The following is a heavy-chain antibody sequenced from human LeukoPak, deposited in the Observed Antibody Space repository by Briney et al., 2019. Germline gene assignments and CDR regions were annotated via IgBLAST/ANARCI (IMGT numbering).Heavy chain of an antibody. Sequence: GGSLRLSCAASGFTFSAAWMTWVRQTPGKGLVCGGRIKNRSDGGATDYPTPVKGRFAISRDDSKNTLYLQMNSPKIEDTGVYYCTTVGSSWGFDYWGQGTLVTVSS. CDR2: IKNRSDGGAT. D-gene: IGHD6-13*01. J-gene: IGHJ4*02. CDR1: GFTFSAAW. V-gene: IGHV3-15*01. CDR3: TTVGSSWGFDY.